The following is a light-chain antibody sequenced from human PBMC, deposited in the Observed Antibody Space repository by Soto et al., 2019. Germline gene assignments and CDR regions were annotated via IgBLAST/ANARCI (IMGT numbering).Light chain of an antibody. CDR2: EVS. CDR3: SSYTSSSTLV. V-gene: IGLV2-14*01. Sequence: SALTQPASVSGSPGQSITISCTGTSXDVGGYNYVSWYQQHPGKAPELMISEVSNRPSGVSNRFSGSKSGNTASLTISGLQAEDEADYYCSSYTSSSTLVFGTGTKVTV. J-gene: IGLJ1*01. CDR1: SXDVGGYNY.